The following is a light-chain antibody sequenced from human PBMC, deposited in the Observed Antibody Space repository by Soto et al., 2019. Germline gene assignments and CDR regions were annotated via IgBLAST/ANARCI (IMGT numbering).Light chain of an antibody. V-gene: IGKV3-11*01. Sequence: EIVLTQSPATLSLSPGERATLSCRASQSVDTFLAWYQQKPGQTPRLLIYDASNRATDIPARFSGNGSGTDFTLTISSLEPEDFAVYFCQLRSNWPPWTFGQGTKVAI. J-gene: IGKJ1*01. CDR3: QLRSNWPPWT. CDR1: QSVDTF. CDR2: DAS.